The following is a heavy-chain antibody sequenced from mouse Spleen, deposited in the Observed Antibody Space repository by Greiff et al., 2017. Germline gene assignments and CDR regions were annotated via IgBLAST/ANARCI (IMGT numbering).Heavy chain of an antibody. Sequence: EVKLVESGGGLVKPGGSLKLSCAASGFTFSSYAMSWVRQTPEKRLEWVATISSGGSYTYYPDSVKGRFTISRDNAKNTLYLQMSSLRSEDTAMYYCARDDYGDYWGQGTTLTVSS. CDR1: GFTFSSYA. CDR3: ARDDYGDY. D-gene: IGHD2-4*01. J-gene: IGHJ2*01. V-gene: IGHV5-9-1*01. CDR2: ISSGGSYT.